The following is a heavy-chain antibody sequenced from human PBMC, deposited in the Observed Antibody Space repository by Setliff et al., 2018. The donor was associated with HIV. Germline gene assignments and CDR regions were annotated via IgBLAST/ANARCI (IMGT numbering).Heavy chain of an antibody. CDR1: GYTFSNYG. Sequence: GASVKVSCKASGYTFSNYGITWVRQAPGQGLEWMGWITSYNGNTNYEKKFKGRVTMTTDTSTSIAYMELKSLRSEDTAVYYCARDHHSGRGSNFPWYSDLWGRGTLVTVSS. CDR2: ITSYNGNT. D-gene: IGHD1-26*01. V-gene: IGHV1-18*01. CDR3: ARDHHSGRGSNFPWYSDL. J-gene: IGHJ2*01.